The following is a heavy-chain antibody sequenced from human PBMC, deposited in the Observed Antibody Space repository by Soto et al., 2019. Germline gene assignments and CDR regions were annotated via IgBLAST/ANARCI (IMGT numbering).Heavy chain of an antibody. CDR2: IGSDGTIK. J-gene: IGHJ2*01. CDR1: GFTFTTYS. V-gene: IGHV3-30*18. CDR3: AKEHSNDNWSFDF. Sequence: QVHLAESGGGVVQPGRSLRLSCLASGFTFTTYSIHWLRQAPGKGLEWVSVIGSDGTIKYYADSVKGRFTASRDNFKNTVFLQMNSLTTEDTSVYYCAKEHSNDNWSFDFWGRGTLVTVFS. D-gene: IGHD3-22*01.